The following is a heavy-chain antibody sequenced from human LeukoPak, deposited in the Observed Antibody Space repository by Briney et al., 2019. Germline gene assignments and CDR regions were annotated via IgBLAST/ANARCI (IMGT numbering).Heavy chain of an antibody. D-gene: IGHD4-17*01. CDR2: VYLSGST. CDR3: ARGVLPTDSGFDY. V-gene: IGHV4-38-2*02. Sequence: SETLSLTSTVSGYSISSGFYWGWIRQSPGKGLEWIGRVYLSGSTSYYPSLKSRVTISLDTSKKQFSLRLSSVTAADPAVYYYARGVLPTDSGFDYWGQGALVTVSS. J-gene: IGHJ4*02. CDR1: GYSISSGFY.